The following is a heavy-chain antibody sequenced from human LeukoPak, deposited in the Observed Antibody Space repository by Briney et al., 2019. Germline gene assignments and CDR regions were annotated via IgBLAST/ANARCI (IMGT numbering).Heavy chain of an antibody. J-gene: IGHJ4*02. CDR1: GYTLTELS. CDR2: FDPEDGET. V-gene: IGHV1-24*01. D-gene: IGHD6-13*01. CDR3: AIKRHRQLVLLSFDY. Sequence: ASVKVSCKVSGYTLTELSMLWVRQAPGKGLEWVGGFDPEDGETIYAQKFQGRVTMTEDTSTDTAYMELSSLRSEDTAVYYCAIKRHRQLVLLSFDYWGQGTLVTVSS.